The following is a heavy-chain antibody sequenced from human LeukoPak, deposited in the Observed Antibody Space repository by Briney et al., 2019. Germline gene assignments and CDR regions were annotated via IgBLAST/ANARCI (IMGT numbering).Heavy chain of an antibody. J-gene: IGHJ6*02. CDR2: IYHSGSGST. CDR1: GGSISSGGHS. Sequence: SQTLSLTCNVSGGSISSGGHSCSWIRQPPGKGLEWIGYIYHSGSGSTYYNPSLKSRVTISIDKSKNQFSLKLNSVTAADTAVYYCARINHFWSGPTLDVWGQGTTVTVS. CDR3: ARINHFWSGPTLDV. V-gene: IGHV4-30-2*01. D-gene: IGHD3-3*02.